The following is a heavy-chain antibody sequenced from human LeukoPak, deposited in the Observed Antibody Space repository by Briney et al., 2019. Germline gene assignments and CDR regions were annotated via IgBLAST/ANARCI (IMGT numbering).Heavy chain of an antibody. CDR3: ARDQGDYSDYDGDNAFDI. V-gene: IGHV4-59*01. D-gene: IGHD4-11*01. CDR1: GGSISSYY. Sequence: SETLSLTCTVSGGSISSYYWSWIRQPPGKGLEWIGYIYYSGSTNYNPSLKSRVTISVDTSKNQFSLKLSSVTAADTAVYYCARDQGDYSDYDGDNAFDIWGQGTMVTVSS. CDR2: IYYSGST. J-gene: IGHJ3*02.